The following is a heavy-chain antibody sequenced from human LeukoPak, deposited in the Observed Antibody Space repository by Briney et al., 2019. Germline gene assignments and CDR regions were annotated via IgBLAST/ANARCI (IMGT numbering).Heavy chain of an antibody. Sequence: WASVKVSCKASGYTFTGYYMHWVRQAPGQGLEWMGWINPNSGGTNYAQKFQGRVTMTRDTSISTAYMELSRLRSDDTAVYYCARDPEAMVRGVIPTLDYWGQGTLVTVSS. CDR2: INPNSGGT. D-gene: IGHD3-10*01. V-gene: IGHV1-2*02. CDR1: GYTFTGYY. CDR3: ARDPEAMVRGVIPTLDY. J-gene: IGHJ4*02.